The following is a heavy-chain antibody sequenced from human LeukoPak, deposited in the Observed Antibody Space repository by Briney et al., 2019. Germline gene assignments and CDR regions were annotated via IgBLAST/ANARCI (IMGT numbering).Heavy chain of an antibody. CDR3: ARGGAVTRWASAPDY. CDR1: GSSVNDKR. D-gene: IGHD4-17*01. V-gene: IGHV3-53*01. J-gene: IGHJ4*02. Sequence: GGSLRLSCEVSGSSVNDKRMIWVRQAPGKGLEWVSVIYDGHTTHYADSVKGRFTLSRDNSKNTLYLQMNSLRAEDTAVYYCARGGAVTRWASAPDYWGQGTLVTVSS. CDR2: IYDGHTT.